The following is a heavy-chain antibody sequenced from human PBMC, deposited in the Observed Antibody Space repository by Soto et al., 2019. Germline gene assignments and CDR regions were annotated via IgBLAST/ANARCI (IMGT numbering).Heavy chain of an antibody. CDR2: IYFSGTT. Sequence: SETLSLTCNVSGGSISGHYWSWVRQPPGKGLEWIGCIYFSGTTDYNPSLKSRVTISVDTSKNQFSLKLKSVTAADTAVYYCAREGGRYYYHTRGHHSAIDYGMDVWGQGTTVTVSS. CDR1: GGSISGHY. J-gene: IGHJ6*02. D-gene: IGHD3-22*01. CDR3: AREGGRYYYHTRGHHSAIDYGMDV. V-gene: IGHV4-59*11.